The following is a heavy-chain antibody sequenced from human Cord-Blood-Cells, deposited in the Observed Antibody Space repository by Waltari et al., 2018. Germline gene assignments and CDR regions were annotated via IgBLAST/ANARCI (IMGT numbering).Heavy chain of an antibody. CDR2: INHSGRT. CDR3: ASITIFWRYAFEI. CDR1: GGSFSGYY. Sequence: QVQLQQWGAGLLKPSETLSLTCAVYGGSFSGYYWSWIRQPPGKGLEWIGEINHSGRTDYNPSLKSRVTISVDTSKNQFSLKLSSVTAADTAVYYCASITIFWRYAFEIWGQGTMVTVSS. V-gene: IGHV4-34*01. J-gene: IGHJ3*02. D-gene: IGHD3-3*01.